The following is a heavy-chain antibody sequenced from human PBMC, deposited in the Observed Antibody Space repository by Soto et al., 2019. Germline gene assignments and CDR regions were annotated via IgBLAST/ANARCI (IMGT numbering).Heavy chain of an antibody. CDR2: ISYDGSNK. Sequence: GGSLRLSCAASEFTFSSYAMHWVRQAPGKGLEWVAVISYDGSNKYYADSVKGRFTISRDNSKNTLYLQMNSLRAEDTAVYYCARSIGRGLMVYAIMDYWGQGTLVTVSS. V-gene: IGHV3-30-3*01. CDR3: ARSIGRGLMVYAIMDY. D-gene: IGHD2-8*01. CDR1: EFTFSSYA. J-gene: IGHJ4*02.